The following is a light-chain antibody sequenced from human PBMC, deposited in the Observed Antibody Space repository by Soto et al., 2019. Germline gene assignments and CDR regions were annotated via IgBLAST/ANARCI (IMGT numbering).Light chain of an antibody. CDR3: QQYTNTNNPWM. J-gene: IGKJ1*01. Sequence: IQLTQSPSFLSASVGDRVTITCRASQTISTWMAWYQQKPGKAPKLLIYDASTLESGVPSRFSGSGSGTEFTLIISGLQPDDYATYYCQQYTNTNNPWMFGQRTKVDIK. CDR2: DAS. V-gene: IGKV1-5*01. CDR1: QTISTW.